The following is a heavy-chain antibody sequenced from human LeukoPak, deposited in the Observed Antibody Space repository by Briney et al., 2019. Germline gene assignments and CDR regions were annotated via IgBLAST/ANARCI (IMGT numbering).Heavy chain of an antibody. CDR2: INSDGSST. J-gene: IGHJ5*02. V-gene: IGHV3-74*01. Sequence: GGSLRLSCAASGFTFSSYAMHWVRQAPGKGLVWVSRINSDGSSTSYADSVKGRFTISRDNAKNTLYLQMNSLRAEDTAVYYCARDPRPGYSSSWLTANWFDPWGQGTLVTVSS. CDR3: ARDPRPGYSSSWLTANWFDP. CDR1: GFTFSSYA. D-gene: IGHD6-13*01.